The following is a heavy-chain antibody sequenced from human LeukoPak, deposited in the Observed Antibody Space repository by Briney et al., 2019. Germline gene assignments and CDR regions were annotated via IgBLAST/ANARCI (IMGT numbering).Heavy chain of an antibody. CDR2: IIPIFGTA. CDR3: ARAPPHYYDSDVPFDY. D-gene: IGHD3-22*01. CDR1: GGTFSSYA. Sequence: ASVKVSCKASGGTFSSYAVSWVRQAPGQGLEWMGGIIPIFGTANYAQKFQGRVTITADESTSTAYMELSSLRYTAVYYCARAPPHYYDSDVPFDYWGQGTLVTVSS. J-gene: IGHJ4*02. V-gene: IGHV1-69*13.